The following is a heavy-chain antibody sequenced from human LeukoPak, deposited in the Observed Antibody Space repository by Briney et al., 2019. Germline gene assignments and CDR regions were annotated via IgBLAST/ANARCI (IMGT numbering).Heavy chain of an antibody. CDR1: GFSFSSYW. CDR2: VNNDGREA. CDR3: ARGTGGLDP. V-gene: IGHV3-74*01. Sequence: PGGSLRLSCTPSGFSFSSYWMHWVRQAPGKGLVWVSCVNNDGREAAHADSVEGRFTISRDNASNTVFLQMNSLRGDETAVYYCARGTGGLDPWGQGTLVIVSS. D-gene: IGHD3/OR15-3a*01. J-gene: IGHJ5*02.